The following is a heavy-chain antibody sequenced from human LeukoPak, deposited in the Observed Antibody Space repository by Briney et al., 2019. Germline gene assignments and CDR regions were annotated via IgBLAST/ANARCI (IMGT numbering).Heavy chain of an antibody. CDR2: IYADGYT. J-gene: IGHJ3*01. CDR1: GISVSNDY. CDR3: ARDRRGEKDFDV. V-gene: IGHV3-53*04. Sequence: GGSLRLSCAASGISVSNDYMSWVRQAPGKGLEWVSAIYADGYTRDAASVKGRFSISRHNSKNTVYLQMDNLRPEDTAVYYCARDRRGEKDFDVWGPGTMVTVST.